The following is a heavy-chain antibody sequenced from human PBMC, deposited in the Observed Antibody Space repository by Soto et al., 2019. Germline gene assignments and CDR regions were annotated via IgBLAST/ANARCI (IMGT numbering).Heavy chain of an antibody. CDR1: GFTFSSYA. V-gene: IGHV3-23*01. Sequence: GGSLRLSCAASGFTFSSYAMSWVRQAPGKGLEWVSAISGSGGSTYYADSVKGRFTIPRDNSKNTLYLQMNSLRAEDTAVYYCAKDPDSSSSLYYFDYWGQGTLVTVSS. D-gene: IGHD6-6*01. CDR3: AKDPDSSSSLYYFDY. J-gene: IGHJ4*02. CDR2: ISGSGGST.